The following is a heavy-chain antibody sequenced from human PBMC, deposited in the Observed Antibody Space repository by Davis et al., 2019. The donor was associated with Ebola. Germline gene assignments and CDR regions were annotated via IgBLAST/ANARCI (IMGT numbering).Heavy chain of an antibody. CDR3: ARDPVNEDPLY. CDR2: IYYSGST. CDR1: GGSISSYY. V-gene: IGHV4-59*12. D-gene: IGHD4-23*01. Sequence: MPGGSLRLSCTVSGGSISSYYWSWIRQPPGKGLEWIGYIYYSGSTNYNPSLKSRVTMSVDTSKNQFSLKLTSLTAADTAVYYCARDPVNEDPLYWGQGTLVTVSS. J-gene: IGHJ4*02.